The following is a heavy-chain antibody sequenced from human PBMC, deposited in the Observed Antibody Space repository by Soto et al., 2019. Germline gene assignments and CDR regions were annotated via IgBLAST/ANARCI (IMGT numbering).Heavy chain of an antibody. J-gene: IGHJ6*02. V-gene: IGHV4-34*01. D-gene: IGHD6-6*01. Sequence: SETLSLTCAVYGGSFSGYYWSWIRQPPGKGLEWIGEINHSGSTNYNPSLKSRVTISVDTSKNQFSLKLSSVTAADTAVYYCARGCVGLIRYSSSFSFYYYYGMDVWGQGTTVTVSS. CDR1: GGSFSGYY. CDR3: ARGCVGLIRYSSSFSFYYYYGMDV. CDR2: INHSGST.